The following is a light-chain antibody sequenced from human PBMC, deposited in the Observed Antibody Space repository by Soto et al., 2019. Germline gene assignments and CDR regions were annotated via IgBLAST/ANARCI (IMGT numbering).Light chain of an antibody. J-gene: IGKJ2*01. CDR2: DAS. V-gene: IGKV1-33*01. CDR1: HDISNS. CDR3: QQYYNLPRT. Sequence: DIQMTQSPSSLSASVGDRVTITCQASHDISNSLNWFQQKPGKAPKLLISDASNLETGVPSRFTGGGSGTDFTFTISSLQPEELATYYCQQYYNLPRTFGQGTKLEIK.